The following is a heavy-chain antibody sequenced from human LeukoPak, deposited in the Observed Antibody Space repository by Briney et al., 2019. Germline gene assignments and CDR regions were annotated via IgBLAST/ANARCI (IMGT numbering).Heavy chain of an antibody. V-gene: IGHV3-48*04. CDR1: GFTFSSYG. Sequence: GGSLRLSCAASGFTFSSYGMNWVRQAPGKGLEWVSYISSSGSTIYYADSVKGRFTISRDNAKNSLYLQMNSLRAEDTAVYYCARSLVGAYFDYWGQGTLVTVSS. J-gene: IGHJ4*02. D-gene: IGHD1-26*01. CDR2: ISSSGSTI. CDR3: ARSLVGAYFDY.